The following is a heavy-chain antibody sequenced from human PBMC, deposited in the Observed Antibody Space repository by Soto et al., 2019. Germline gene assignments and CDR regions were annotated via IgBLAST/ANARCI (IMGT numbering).Heavy chain of an antibody. D-gene: IGHD4-4*01. CDR2: IIPIFGTA. V-gene: IGHV1-69*13. CDR3: ADHRYSNPNWFDP. CDR1: GGTFSSYA. J-gene: IGHJ5*02. Sequence: ASVKVSCKASGGTFSSYAISWVRQAPGQGLEWMGGIIPIFGTANYAQKFQGRVTITADESTSTAYMELSSLRSEDTAVYYCADHRYSNPNWFDPWGQGTLVTVSS.